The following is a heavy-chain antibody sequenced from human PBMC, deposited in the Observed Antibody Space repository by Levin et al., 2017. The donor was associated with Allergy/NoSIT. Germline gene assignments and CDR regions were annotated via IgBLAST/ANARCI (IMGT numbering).Heavy chain of an antibody. CDR1: GFTFSSYA. CDR2: ISGSGGST. Sequence: SCAASGFTFSSYAMSWVRQAPGKGLEWVSAISGSGGSTYYADSVKGRFTISRDNSKNTLYLQMNSLRAEDTAVYYCAKVSSRVGAFDIWGQGTMVTVSS. CDR3: AKVSSRVGAFDI. V-gene: IGHV3-23*01. J-gene: IGHJ3*02. D-gene: IGHD6-6*01.